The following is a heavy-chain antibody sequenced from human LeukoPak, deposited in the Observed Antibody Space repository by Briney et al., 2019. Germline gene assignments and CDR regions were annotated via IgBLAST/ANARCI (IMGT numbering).Heavy chain of an antibody. D-gene: IGHD3-10*01. CDR1: GFTFSNPA. CDR2: LSGSGITT. Sequence: GGSLRLSCAASGFTFSNPAMSWVRQAPGKGLEWVSTLSGSGITTYYADSVKGRFTISRDNSKNTLYLQMNSLRAEDTAVYYCAKDPRGDYWGQGTLITVSS. V-gene: IGHV3-23*01. J-gene: IGHJ4*02. CDR3: AKDPRGDY.